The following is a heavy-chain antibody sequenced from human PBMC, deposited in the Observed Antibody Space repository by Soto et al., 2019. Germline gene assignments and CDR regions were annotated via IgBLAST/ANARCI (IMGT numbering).Heavy chain of an antibody. CDR2: ITPILGIA. CDR3: ARTSIAARDAFDI. CDR1: GGTFSSYT. Sequence: QVQLVQSGAEVKKPGSSVKVSCKASGGTFSSYTISWVRQAPGQGLEWMGRITPILGIANYAQKFQGRVTITADKSTSTAYMELSSLRSEDTAVYYCARTSIAARDAFDIWGQGTMVTVSS. D-gene: IGHD6-6*01. V-gene: IGHV1-69*02. J-gene: IGHJ3*02.